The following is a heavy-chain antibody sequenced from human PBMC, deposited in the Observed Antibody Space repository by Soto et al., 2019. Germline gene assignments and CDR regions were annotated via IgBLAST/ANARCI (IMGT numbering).Heavy chain of an antibody. Sequence: QITLKESGPTLVKPTQTVTLTCTFSGFSLSTTGVGVGWIRQPPGKALEWLALFYWDDDKHYSPSLKSRLTITKDTSKNQVVRTMTNMDPVDTATYYCAKRRSYGDFHHWGQGTLVTVSS. D-gene: IGHD4-17*01. CDR1: GFSLSTTGVG. CDR3: AKRRSYGDFHH. V-gene: IGHV2-5*02. CDR2: FYWDDDK. J-gene: IGHJ1*01.